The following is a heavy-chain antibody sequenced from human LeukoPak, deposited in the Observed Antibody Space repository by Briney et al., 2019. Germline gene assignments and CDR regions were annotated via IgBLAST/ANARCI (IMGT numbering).Heavy chain of an antibody. J-gene: IGHJ5*02. Sequence: GGSLRLSCAASGLTFSRYSMNWVRQAPGKGLVWVSRINSDGSSTTYADSVKGRFTISRDNAKNTLYLQMNSLRAEDTAVYYCARDGVEFYNWFDPWGQGTLVTVSS. CDR3: ARDGVEFYNWFDP. CDR1: GLTFSRYS. V-gene: IGHV3-74*01. CDR2: INSDGSST. D-gene: IGHD2-21*01.